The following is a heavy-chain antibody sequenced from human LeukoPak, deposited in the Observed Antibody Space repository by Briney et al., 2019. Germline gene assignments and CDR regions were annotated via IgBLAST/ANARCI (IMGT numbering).Heavy chain of an antibody. Sequence: SVKVSCKASGGTSSSYAISWVRQAPGQGLEWMGGIIPIFGTANYAQKFQGRVTITADESTSTAYMELSSLRSEDTAVYYCARLPDTAMVDFDYWGQGTLVTVSS. V-gene: IGHV1-69*13. D-gene: IGHD5-18*01. CDR1: GGTSSSYA. CDR2: IIPIFGTA. J-gene: IGHJ4*02. CDR3: ARLPDTAMVDFDY.